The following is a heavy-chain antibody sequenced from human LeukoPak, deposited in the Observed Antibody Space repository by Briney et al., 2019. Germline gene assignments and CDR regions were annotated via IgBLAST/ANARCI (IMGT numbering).Heavy chain of an antibody. CDR3: ASSEGSSSWYGFDY. CDR1: GGSISSYY. CDR2: IYTSGST. V-gene: IGHV4-4*07. D-gene: IGHD6-13*01. Sequence: SEALSLTCTVSGGSISSYYWSWIRQPAGKGLEWIGRIYTSGSTNYNPSLKSRVTMSVDTSKNQFSLKLSSVTAADTAVYYCASSEGSSSWYGFDYWAREPWSPSPQ. J-gene: IGHJ4*02.